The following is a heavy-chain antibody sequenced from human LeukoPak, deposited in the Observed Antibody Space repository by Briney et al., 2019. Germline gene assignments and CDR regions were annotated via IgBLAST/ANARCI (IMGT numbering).Heavy chain of an antibody. CDR1: GYTFTSYG. J-gene: IGHJ6*02. Sequence: ASVKVSCKASGYTFTSYGISWVRQAPGQGLEWMGWINAYNGNTNYAQKLQGRVTMTTDTSTSTAYMELRSLRSDDTAVYYCARVKGGRLLRFLEWSTSYYYYGMDVWGQGTTVTVSS. V-gene: IGHV1-18*01. D-gene: IGHD3-3*01. CDR2: INAYNGNT. CDR3: ARVKGGRLLRFLEWSTSYYYYGMDV.